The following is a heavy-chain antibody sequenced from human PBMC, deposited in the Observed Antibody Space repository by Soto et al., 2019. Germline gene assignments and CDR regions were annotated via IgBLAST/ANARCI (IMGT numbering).Heavy chain of an antibody. Sequence: ASVKVSCKASGYTFTSYGISWVRQAPGQGLEWMGWISAYNGNTNYAQKLQGRVTVTTDTSTSTAYMELRSLRSDDTAVYYCARDLYGDYAGAFDIWGQGTMVTVSS. CDR3: ARDLYGDYAGAFDI. J-gene: IGHJ3*02. CDR1: GYTFTSYG. D-gene: IGHD4-17*01. V-gene: IGHV1-18*01. CDR2: ISAYNGNT.